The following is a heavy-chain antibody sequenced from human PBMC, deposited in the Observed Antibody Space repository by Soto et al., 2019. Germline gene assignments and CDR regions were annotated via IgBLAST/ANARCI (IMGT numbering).Heavy chain of an antibody. J-gene: IGHJ4*02. Sequence: LRLSCAASGFTFSSYGMHWARQAPGKGLEWVAVISYDGSNKYYADSVKGRFTISRDNSKNTLYLQMNSLRAEDTAVYYCAKDSHYGSGSYQGCLGYWGQGTLVTVSS. CDR2: ISYDGSNK. CDR3: AKDSHYGSGSYQGCLGY. CDR1: GFTFSSYG. D-gene: IGHD3-10*01. V-gene: IGHV3-30*18.